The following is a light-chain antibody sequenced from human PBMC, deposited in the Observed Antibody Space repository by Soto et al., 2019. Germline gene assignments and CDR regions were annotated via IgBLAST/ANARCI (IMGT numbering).Light chain of an antibody. CDR1: QSVSSSY. V-gene: IGKV3-20*01. Sequence: ETVLTQSPGTLSLSPGERATLSSRASQSVSSSYLAWYQQKPGQAPRLLIYGASSRATGIPDRFSGSGSGTDFTLTISRLEPEDFAVYYCQQYGSSPRTFGQGTKLEIK. CDR3: QQYGSSPRT. CDR2: GAS. J-gene: IGKJ2*01.